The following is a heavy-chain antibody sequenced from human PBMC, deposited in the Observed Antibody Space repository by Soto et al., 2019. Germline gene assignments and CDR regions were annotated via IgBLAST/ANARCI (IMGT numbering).Heavy chain of an antibody. CDR1: GFTFSSYS. J-gene: IGHJ4*02. D-gene: IGHD1-7*01. V-gene: IGHV3-21*01. Sequence: EVQLVESGGGLVKPGGSLRLSCAASGFTFSSYSMNWVRQAPGQGLEWVSSISSSSSYIYYADSVKGRFTISRDNAKNSLYLQMNSLRAEDTAVYYCAREGLGTTLDYWGQGTLVTVSS. CDR3: AREGLGTTLDY. CDR2: ISSSSSYI.